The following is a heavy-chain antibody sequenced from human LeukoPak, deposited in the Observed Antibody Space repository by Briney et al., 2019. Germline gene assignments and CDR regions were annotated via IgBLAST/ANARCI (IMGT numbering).Heavy chain of an antibody. CDR2: IYYSGST. CDR1: GGSISSYY. Sequence: SETLSLTCTVSGGSISSYYWSWIRQPPGKGLEWIGYIYYSGSTNYNPSLKSRVTISVDTPKNQFSLKLSSVTAADTAVYYCARGGSYYDSSGYYLKGAFDIWGQGTMVTVSS. D-gene: IGHD3-22*01. CDR3: ARGGSYYDSSGYYLKGAFDI. V-gene: IGHV4-59*01. J-gene: IGHJ3*02.